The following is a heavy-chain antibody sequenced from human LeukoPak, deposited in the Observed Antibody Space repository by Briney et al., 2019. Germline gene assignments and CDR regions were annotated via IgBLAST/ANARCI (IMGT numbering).Heavy chain of an antibody. Sequence: SQTLSLTCAISGDSVSSNSAAWNWIRQSPSRGLEWLGRTYYRSKWYNDYAVSVKSRITINPDTSKNQFSLQLNSVTPEDTAVYYCARDTSIALSGSYYYAFDIWGQGTMVTVSS. CDR3: ARDTSIALSGSYYYAFDI. J-gene: IGHJ3*02. CDR1: GDSVSSNSAA. D-gene: IGHD1-26*01. V-gene: IGHV6-1*01. CDR2: TYYRSKWYN.